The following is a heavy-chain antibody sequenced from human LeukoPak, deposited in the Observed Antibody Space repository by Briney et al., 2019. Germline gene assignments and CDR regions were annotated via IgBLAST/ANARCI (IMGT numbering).Heavy chain of an antibody. J-gene: IGHJ3*02. CDR1: GFTVSSNY. Sequence: PGGSLRLSCAASGFTVSSNYMSWVRQAPGKGLEWVSFIYSGGSTYYADSVQGRFALSRDNSKNTLYLQMNSLRAEDTAVYYCAKDSSRGYSIRAVDAFDIWGQGTMVTVSS. CDR2: IYSGGST. V-gene: IGHV3-66*01. D-gene: IGHD2-21*01. CDR3: AKDSSRGYSIRAVDAFDI.